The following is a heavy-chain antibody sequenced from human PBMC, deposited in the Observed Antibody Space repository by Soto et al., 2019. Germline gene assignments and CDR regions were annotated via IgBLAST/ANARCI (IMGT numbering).Heavy chain of an antibody. CDR3: AREVWFGEFENYGMDV. D-gene: IGHD3-10*01. J-gene: IGHJ6*02. Sequence: GGSLRLSCAASGFTFSSYGMHWVRQAPGKGLEWVAVIWYDGSNKYYADSVKGRFTISRDNSKNTLYLQMNSLRAEDTAVYYCAREVWFGEFENYGMDVWGQGTTVTVSS. CDR1: GFTFSSYG. V-gene: IGHV3-33*01. CDR2: IWYDGSNK.